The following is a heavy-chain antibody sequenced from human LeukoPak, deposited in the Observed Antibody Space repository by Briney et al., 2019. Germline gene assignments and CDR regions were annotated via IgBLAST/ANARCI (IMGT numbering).Heavy chain of an antibody. D-gene: IGHD5-24*01. Sequence: GESLKIFCKGSGYIFTSYWIGWVRQMPGKGLEWMGIIYPGDSDTRYSPSFQGQVTISADKSISTAYLQWSSLKASDTAMYYCARIRRKDGYNIDYWGQGTLVTVSS. CDR3: ARIRRKDGYNIDY. V-gene: IGHV5-51*01. J-gene: IGHJ4*02. CDR2: IYPGDSDT. CDR1: GYIFTSYW.